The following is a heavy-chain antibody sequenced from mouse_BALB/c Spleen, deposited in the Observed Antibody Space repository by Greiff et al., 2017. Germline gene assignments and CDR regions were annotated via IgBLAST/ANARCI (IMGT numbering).Heavy chain of an antibody. V-gene: IGHV5-6-2*01. J-gene: IGHJ4*01. D-gene: IGHD2-2*01. CDR1: GFTFSSYY. CDR2: INSNGGST. CDR3: ARHKWLRRDGGAMDY. Sequence: EVQGVESGGGLVKLGGSLKLSCAASGFTFSSYYMSWVRQTPEKRLELVAAINSNGGSTYYPDTVKGRFTISRDNAKNTLYLQMSSLKSEDTALYYCARHKWLRRDGGAMDYWGQGTSVTVSS.